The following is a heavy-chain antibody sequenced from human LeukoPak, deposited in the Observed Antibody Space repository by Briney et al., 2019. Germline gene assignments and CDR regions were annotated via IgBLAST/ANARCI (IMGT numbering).Heavy chain of an antibody. CDR2: IDPSDSYT. D-gene: IGHD3/OR15-3a*01. V-gene: IGHV5-10-1*01. J-gene: IGHJ4*02. CDR1: GYSFTSYW. Sequence: GESLRISCKGSGYSFTSYWISWVRQVPGKGLEWMGRIDPSDSYTYNSPSSQGHVTISTDKSISTAYLQWSSLKASDTAMYYCARHGLDGSADYWGQGTLVTVSS. CDR3: ARHGLDGSADY.